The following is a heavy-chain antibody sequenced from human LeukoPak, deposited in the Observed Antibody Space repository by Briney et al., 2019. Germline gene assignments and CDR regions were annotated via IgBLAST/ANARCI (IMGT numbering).Heavy chain of an antibody. V-gene: IGHV3-30*03. J-gene: IGHJ4*02. CDR1: GFRFSSYG. CDR3: ARGGYDFWSGFDY. CDR2: ISYDGSNK. D-gene: IGHD3-3*01. Sequence: GGSLRLSCAASGFRFSSYGMHWVRQAPGKGLEWVAVISYDGSNKYYADSVKGRFTISRDNSKNTLYLQMNSLRAEDTAVYYCARGGYDFWSGFDYWGQGTLVTVSS.